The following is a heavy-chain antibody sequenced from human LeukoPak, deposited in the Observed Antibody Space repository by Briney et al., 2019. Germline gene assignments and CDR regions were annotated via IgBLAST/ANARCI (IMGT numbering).Heavy chain of an antibody. CDR3: ARSYNNWFDP. D-gene: IGHD2-2*02. V-gene: IGHV4-39*01. CDR1: GGSIRSSSYY. CDR2: VDYSGSI. Sequence: SETLSLTCAVSGGSIRSSSYYWGRIRQSPGRGLEWIGSVDYSGSINFNPSLKSRVTISADTSKSQFSLKLSSVTAADTAVYYCARSYNNWFDPWGQGTLVTVSS. J-gene: IGHJ5*02.